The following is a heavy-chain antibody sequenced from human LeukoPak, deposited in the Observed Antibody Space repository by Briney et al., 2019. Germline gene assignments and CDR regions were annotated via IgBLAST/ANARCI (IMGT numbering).Heavy chain of an antibody. J-gene: IGHJ3*01. CDR1: GXSISRSDW. CDR3: ARDASLQTGAFDV. V-gene: IGHV4-4*02. CDR2: IFHSGST. Sequence: SSGTLSLTCAVSGXSISRSDWWSGVRPSPGKGLEWNGEIFHSGSTKYNPSLKSLVTISVDKSKNQFSLNLTSVTAADTAMYYCARDASLQTGAFDVWGQGTMVTVSS. D-gene: IGHD5-24*01.